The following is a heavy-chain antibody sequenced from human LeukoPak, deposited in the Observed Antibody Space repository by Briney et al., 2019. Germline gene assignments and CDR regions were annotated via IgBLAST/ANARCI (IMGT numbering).Heavy chain of an antibody. CDR1: GFTVSSNY. CDR2: IYTGGNT. Sequence: GGSLRLSCAASGFTVSSNYMSWVRQAPGKGLEWVSVIYTGGNTYYAASVRGRFTISRDFSKNTVFLHMNSLRAEDTAMYYCARGDDSGYYDYFDYWGQGALVTVSS. CDR3: ARGDDSGYYDYFDY. D-gene: IGHD3-22*01. J-gene: IGHJ4*02. V-gene: IGHV3-53*01.